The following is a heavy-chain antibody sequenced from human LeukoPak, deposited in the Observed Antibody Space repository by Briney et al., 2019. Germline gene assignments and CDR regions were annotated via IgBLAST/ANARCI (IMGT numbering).Heavy chain of an antibody. V-gene: IGHV3-30-3*01. CDR3: ASTKEWPRGY. D-gene: IGHD3-3*01. J-gene: IGHJ4*02. CDR2: ISYDGSNK. Sequence: GGSLRLSCAASGFTFSSYAMHWVRQAPGKGLEWVAVISYDGSNKYYADSVKGRFTISRDNSKNTLYLRMNSLRAEDTAVYYCASTKEWPRGYWGQGTLVTVSS. CDR1: GFTFSSYA.